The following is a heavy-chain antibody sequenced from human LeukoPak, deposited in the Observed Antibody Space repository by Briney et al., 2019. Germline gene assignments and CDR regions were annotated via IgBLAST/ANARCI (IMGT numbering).Heavy chain of an antibody. D-gene: IGHD1-14*01. CDR2: ISNSGTIM. CDR1: GFTFSSYG. V-gene: IGHV3-48*03. CDR3: AGPRYSPDAFDI. Sequence: PGGSLRLSCAASGFTFSSYGMNWVRQAPGKGLEWVSYISNSGTIMYYADSVKGRFTISRDNAKNSLYLQMNSLRAEDTAVYYCAGPRYSPDAFDIWGQGTMVTVSS. J-gene: IGHJ3*02.